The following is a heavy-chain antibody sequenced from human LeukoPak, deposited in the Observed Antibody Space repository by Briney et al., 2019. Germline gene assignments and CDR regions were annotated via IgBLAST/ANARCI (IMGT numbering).Heavy chain of an antibody. Sequence: SVKVSCKASGGTFSSYAISWVRQAPGQGLEWMGRIIPILGIANYAQKFQGRVTITADKSTSTAYMELSSLRSEDTAVYYCARDLAYGSHYFDYWGQGTLVTVSS. CDR1: GGTFSSYA. J-gene: IGHJ4*02. V-gene: IGHV1-69*04. CDR2: IIPILGIA. D-gene: IGHD3-10*01. CDR3: ARDLAYGSHYFDY.